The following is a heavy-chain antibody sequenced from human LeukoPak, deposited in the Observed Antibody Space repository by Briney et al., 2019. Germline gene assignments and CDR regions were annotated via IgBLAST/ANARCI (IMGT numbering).Heavy chain of an antibody. V-gene: IGHV3-21*01. CDR2: ISSSSSYI. J-gene: IGHJ6*02. CDR3: ARTPAASHYYYYYGMDV. CDR1: GFTFSSYS. D-gene: IGHD2-2*01. Sequence: GGSLRLSCAASGFTFSSYSMNWVRQAPGKGLEWVSSISSSSSYIYYADSVKGRFTISRDNAKNSLYLQMNSLRDEDTAVYYCARTPAASHYYYYYGMDVWGQGTTVTVSS.